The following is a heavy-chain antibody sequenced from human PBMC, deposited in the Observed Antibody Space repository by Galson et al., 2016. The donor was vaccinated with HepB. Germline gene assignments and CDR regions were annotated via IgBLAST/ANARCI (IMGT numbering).Heavy chain of an antibody. V-gene: IGHV3-23*01. D-gene: IGHD1-26*01. CDR2: ISRSGVSP. CDR1: GFTFSNYG. Sequence: SLRLSCAASGFTFSNYGMTWVRQAPGKGLEVVSSISRSGVSPDYADSLKGRFTISRDNSKNTLSLQMNSLTADDTAIYYCVQGSTAPAVWGKGTTVTVSS. CDR3: VQGSTAPAV. J-gene: IGHJ6*04.